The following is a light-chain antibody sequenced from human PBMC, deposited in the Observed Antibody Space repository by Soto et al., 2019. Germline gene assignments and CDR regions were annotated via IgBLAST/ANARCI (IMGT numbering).Light chain of an antibody. V-gene: IGLV1-40*01. CDR3: QSYDSSLSGSNVV. CDR1: SSNIGAGYD. CDR2: GNS. J-gene: IGLJ2*01. Sequence: QSVLTQPPSLSGAPVQRVTISCTGSSSNIGAGYDVHWYQQLPGTAPKLLIYGNSNRPSGVPDRFSGSKSGTSASLAITGLQAEDEADYYCQSYDSSLSGSNVVFGGGTKLTVL.